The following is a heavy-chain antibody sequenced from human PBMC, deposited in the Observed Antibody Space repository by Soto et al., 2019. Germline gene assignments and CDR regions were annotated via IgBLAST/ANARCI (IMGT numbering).Heavy chain of an antibody. CDR1: GYTFTDYY. CDR2: IDPIDGGT. Sequence: QVQLVQSGAEVKKPGASVKVSCKASGYTFTDYYIHWVRHAAGQGLEWMAMIDPIDGGTTYAERLQGTQTMPRYTSTSTVNMEMNSLESEYTAMYYCARDMVSAARGSFTPRGQSYGNKYWGQGTLISVTS. J-gene: IGHJ4*02. D-gene: IGHD3-16*01. CDR3: ARDMVSAARGSFTPRGQSYGNKY. V-gene: IGHV1-46*01.